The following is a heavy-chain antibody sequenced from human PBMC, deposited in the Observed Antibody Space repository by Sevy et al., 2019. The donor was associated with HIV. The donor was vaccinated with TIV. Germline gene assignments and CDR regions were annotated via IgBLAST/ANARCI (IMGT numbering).Heavy chain of an antibody. Sequence: GGSLRLSCAASGFTFSRYGVHWVRQAPGKGLEWMAVISYDGKNIHYGNSAKGRFTISRDNSKNTLSLQMNSLRLDETAVYYCARGHSEAAVIDYWGQGTLVTVSS. CDR1: GFTFSRYG. CDR2: ISYDGKNI. J-gene: IGHJ4*02. D-gene: IGHD6-13*01. V-gene: IGHV3-30*03. CDR3: ARGHSEAAVIDY.